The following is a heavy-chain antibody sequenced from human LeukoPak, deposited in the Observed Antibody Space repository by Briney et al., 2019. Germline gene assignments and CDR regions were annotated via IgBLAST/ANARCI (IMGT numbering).Heavy chain of an antibody. Sequence: GASVKVSCKASGGTFSSYAISWVRQAPGQGLEWMGGIIPIFGTANYAQKFQGRVTITTDESTSTAYMELSSLRSEDTAVYYCARGQSIAARPGYYYYMDLWGKGTTVTVSS. J-gene: IGHJ6*03. CDR1: GGTFSSYA. CDR3: ARGQSIAARPGYYYYMDL. D-gene: IGHD6-6*01. V-gene: IGHV1-69*05. CDR2: IIPIFGTA.